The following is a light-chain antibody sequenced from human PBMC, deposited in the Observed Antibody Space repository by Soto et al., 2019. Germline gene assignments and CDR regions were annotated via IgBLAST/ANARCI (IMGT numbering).Light chain of an antibody. CDR2: EVS. V-gene: IGLV2-14*01. Sequence: QSALTQPASVSGSPGQSITISCTGTTSDVGGYNSVSWYQQRPGKVPRLIIYEVSNRPSGVSNRFSGSKSGNTAFLAISGLQADDEADYYCCSYKTSSAYVFGTGTKVTVL. J-gene: IGLJ1*01. CDR3: CSYKTSSAYV. CDR1: TSDVGGYNS.